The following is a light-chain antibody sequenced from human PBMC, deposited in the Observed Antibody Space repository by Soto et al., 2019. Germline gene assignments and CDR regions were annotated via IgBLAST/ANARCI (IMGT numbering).Light chain of an antibody. CDR3: QHYGDSPRR. CDR2: GAS. Sequence: EIVLTQSPGTLSLSPGERATLSCRASQSVSSNYLAWYQQKPGQAPRLLIYGASSRATGVPDRFTGSGSGTDFTLTISRLEPEHFAMYYCQHYGDSPRRFGQGTKVEI. CDR1: QSVSSNY. V-gene: IGKV3-20*01. J-gene: IGKJ1*01.